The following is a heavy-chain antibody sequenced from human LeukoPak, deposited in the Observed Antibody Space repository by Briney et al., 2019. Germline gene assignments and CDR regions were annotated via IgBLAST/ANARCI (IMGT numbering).Heavy chain of an antibody. J-gene: IGHJ5*02. Sequence: GGSLRLSCAASGFTFSSYGMSWVRQAPGKGLEWVSAISSTGGTTYYADSVKGRFTISRDNSKNTLYLQMNSLRAEDTAVYYCARDMSSGYMGSAWFDPWGQGTLVTVSS. CDR1: GFTFSSYG. V-gene: IGHV3-23*01. CDR3: ARDMSSGYMGSAWFDP. CDR2: ISSTGGTT. D-gene: IGHD3-22*01.